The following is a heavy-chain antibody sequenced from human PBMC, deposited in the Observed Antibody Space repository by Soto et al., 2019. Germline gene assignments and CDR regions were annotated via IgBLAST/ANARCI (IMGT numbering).Heavy chain of an antibody. V-gene: IGHV3-9*01. CDR1: GFTFDDYA. J-gene: IGHJ6*02. D-gene: IGHD6-13*01. CDR2: ISWNSGSI. Sequence: LRLSCAASGFTFDDYAMHWVRQAPGKGLEWVSGISWNSGSIGYADSVKGRFTISRDNAKNSLYLQMNSLRAEDTALYYCAKDIEAAGGIAASWSGMDVWGQGTTVTVSS. CDR3: AKDIEAAGGIAASWSGMDV.